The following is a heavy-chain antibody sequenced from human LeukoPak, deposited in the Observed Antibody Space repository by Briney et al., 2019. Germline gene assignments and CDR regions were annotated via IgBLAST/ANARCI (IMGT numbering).Heavy chain of an antibody. CDR2: ISGSGSNT. V-gene: IGHV3-23*01. Sequence: GGSLRLSCAASGFTFSSYAMTWVRQAPGKGLEWVSDISGSGSNTHYADSVQGRFTISRDNAKNSLYLQMNSLRAEDTAVYYCAKAAARGGNWFDPWGQGTLVTVSS. J-gene: IGHJ5*02. CDR1: GFTFSSYA. D-gene: IGHD6-6*01. CDR3: AKAAARGGNWFDP.